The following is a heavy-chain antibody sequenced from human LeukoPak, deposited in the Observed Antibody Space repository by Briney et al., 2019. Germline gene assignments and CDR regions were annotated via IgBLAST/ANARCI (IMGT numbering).Heavy chain of an antibody. CDR1: GYTFTGYY. J-gene: IGHJ4*02. D-gene: IGHD5-18*01. CDR2: INPISGGT. CDR3: ARGYTGIKLWGAIPPSDY. V-gene: IGHV1-2*02. Sequence: ASVKVSCKASGYTFTGYYMHWVRQAPGQGLEWMGWINPISGGTNYAQKFQGRVTMTRDTSISTAYMELSRLRSDDTAVYYCARGYTGIKLWGAIPPSDYWGQGTLVTVSS.